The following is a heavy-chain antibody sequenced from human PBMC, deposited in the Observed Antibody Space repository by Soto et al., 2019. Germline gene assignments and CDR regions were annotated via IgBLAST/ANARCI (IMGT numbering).Heavy chain of an antibody. V-gene: IGHV3-23*03. CDR2: IVGDASSF. Sequence: GGSLRLSCAASGFTFRTYAMNWVRQAPGKGLEWVAVIVGDASSFVYADSVKGRFTISRDNSKNIMYLQMTSLKVEDTATYFCAKDLRPDGRYDLDYWGQGTQVTVSS. CDR3: AKDLRPDGRYDLDY. J-gene: IGHJ4*02. D-gene: IGHD2-15*01. CDR1: GFTFRTYA.